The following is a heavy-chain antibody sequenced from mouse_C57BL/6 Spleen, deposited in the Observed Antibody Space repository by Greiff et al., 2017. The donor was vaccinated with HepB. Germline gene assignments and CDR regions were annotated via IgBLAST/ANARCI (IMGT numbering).Heavy chain of an antibody. CDR2: IYPGDGDT. Sequence: VKLMESGPELVKPGASVKISCKASGYAFSSSWMNWVKQRPGKGLEWIGRIYPGDGDTNYNGKFKGKATLTANKSSSTAYMQLSSLTSEDSAVYFCARTYGSSFSDYWGQGTTLTVSS. J-gene: IGHJ2*01. V-gene: IGHV1-82*01. D-gene: IGHD1-1*01. CDR3: ARTYGSSFSDY. CDR1: GYAFSSSW.